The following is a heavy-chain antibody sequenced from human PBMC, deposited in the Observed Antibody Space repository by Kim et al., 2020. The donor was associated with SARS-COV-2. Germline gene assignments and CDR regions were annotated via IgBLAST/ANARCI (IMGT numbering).Heavy chain of an antibody. J-gene: IGHJ4*02. V-gene: IGHV3-74*01. CDR2: IVSDGSDK. CDR3: VRDAPIAHFDY. Sequence: GGSLRLSCVVSGLPFSAFWMHWVRQAPGKGLVWVSRIVSDGSDKAYADSVKGRFSISRDNAKNTLYLQMNSLRVEDTAVYYCVRDAPIAHFDYWGQGTLVTVSS. D-gene: IGHD3-16*02. CDR1: GLPFSAFW.